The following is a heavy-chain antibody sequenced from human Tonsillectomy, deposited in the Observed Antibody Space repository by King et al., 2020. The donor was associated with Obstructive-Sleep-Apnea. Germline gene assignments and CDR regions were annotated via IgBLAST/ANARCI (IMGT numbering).Heavy chain of an antibody. V-gene: IGHV4-39*07. J-gene: IGHJ4*02. Sequence: QLQESGPGLVKPSETLSLTCTVSGGSISSSSYYWGWIRQPPGKGLEWIGRIYYSGSTYYNPSLRSRVTISVDTSKNQFSLKLSSVTAADTAVYSCARDLADYGSGSYYLTFHFDYWGQGTLVTVSS. CDR2: IYYSGST. D-gene: IGHD3-10*01. CDR1: GGSISSSSYY. CDR3: ARDLADYGSGSYYLTFHFDY.